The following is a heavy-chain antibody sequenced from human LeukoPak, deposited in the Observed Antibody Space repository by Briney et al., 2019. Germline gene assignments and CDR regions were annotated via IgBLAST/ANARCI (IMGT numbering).Heavy chain of an antibody. CDR1: GYSISSGYY. D-gene: IGHD6-13*01. CDR2: IYHSGST. J-gene: IGHJ4*02. Sequence: SETLSLTCTVSGYSISSGYYWGWIRQPPGKGLEWIGSIYHSGSTYYNPSLKSRVTISVDTSKNQFSLKLSSVTAADTAVYYCAGLGSSSWYVSYWGQGALVTVSS. CDR3: AGLGSSSWYVSY. V-gene: IGHV4-38-2*02.